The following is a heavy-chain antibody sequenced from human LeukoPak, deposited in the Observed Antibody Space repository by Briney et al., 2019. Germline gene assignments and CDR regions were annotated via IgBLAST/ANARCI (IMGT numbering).Heavy chain of an antibody. V-gene: IGHV3-30*04. CDR2: IAYDGGLT. J-gene: IGHJ4*02. CDR3: ASSGSYRLDY. CDR1: GFVFSSYA. D-gene: IGHD1-26*01. Sequence: PGRSLRLSCAASGFVFSSYAMHWVRQAPGKGLEWVAIIAYDGGLTYYADSVKGRFTISRDNSKKTLYLQLDSLRGEDTAVYYCASSGSYRLDYWGQGTLVTVSS.